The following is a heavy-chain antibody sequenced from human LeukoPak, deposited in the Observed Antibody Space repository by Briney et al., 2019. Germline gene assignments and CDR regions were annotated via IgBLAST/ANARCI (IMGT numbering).Heavy chain of an antibody. J-gene: IGHJ6*03. CDR3: ARDLAVRGPTEGYYYYYYYMDV. V-gene: IGHV1-2*02. D-gene: IGHD3-10*01. CDR1: GYTFTGYY. Sequence: GASVKVSCKASGYTFTGYYMHWVRQAPGQGLEWMGWINPNSGGTNYAQQFQGRLTMTRDTSISTAYMELSRLRSDDTAVYYCARDLAVRGPTEGYYYYYYYMDVWGKGTTVTVSS. CDR2: INPNSGGT.